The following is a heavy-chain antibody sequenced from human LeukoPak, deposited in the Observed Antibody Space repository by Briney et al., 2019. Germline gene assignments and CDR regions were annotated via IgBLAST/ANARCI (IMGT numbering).Heavy chain of an antibody. CDR1: GFSFSTYW. D-gene: IGHD3-10*02. Sequence: GGSLRLSCAASGFSFSTYWMSWVRQAPGKGLEWVPSIGSGDNKHYSESVRGRFAISRDNSKNTLFLQMSSLRVEDTALYYCAKDLHYYVAMGVWGQGTTVTVSS. V-gene: IGHV3-23*01. J-gene: IGHJ6*02. CDR2: IGSGDNK. CDR3: AKDLHYYVAMGV.